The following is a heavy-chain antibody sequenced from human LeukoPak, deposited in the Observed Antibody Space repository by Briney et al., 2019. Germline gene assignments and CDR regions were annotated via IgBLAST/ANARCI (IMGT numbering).Heavy chain of an antibody. CDR2: IYYSGST. Sequence: SKTLSLTCTVSGGSISSYYWSWIRQPPGKGLEWIGYIYYSGSTNYNPSPKSRVTISVDTSKNQFSLKLSSVTAADTAVYYCARASAARSWFDPWGQGTLVTVSS. CDR1: GGSISSYY. D-gene: IGHD2-2*01. J-gene: IGHJ5*02. V-gene: IGHV4-59*01. CDR3: ARASAARSWFDP.